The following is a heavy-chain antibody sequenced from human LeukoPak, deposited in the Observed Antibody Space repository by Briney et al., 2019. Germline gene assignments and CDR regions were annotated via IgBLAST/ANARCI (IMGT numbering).Heavy chain of an antibody. J-gene: IGHJ4*02. CDR2: IYYSGST. Sequence: SETLSLTCTVSGGSISSYYWSWIRQPPGKGLEWIGYIYYSGSTTYNPSLKSRVTISVDTSKNQFSLKLSSVTAADTAVYYCARVVGKEDWTTDYWGQGTLVTVSS. CDR1: GGSISSYY. CDR3: ARVVGKEDWTTDY. V-gene: IGHV4-59*01. D-gene: IGHD3/OR15-3a*01.